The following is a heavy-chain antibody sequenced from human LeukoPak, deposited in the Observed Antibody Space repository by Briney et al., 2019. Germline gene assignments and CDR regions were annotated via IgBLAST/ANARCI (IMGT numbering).Heavy chain of an antibody. V-gene: IGHV4-4*02. CDR2: IYHSGST. J-gene: IGHJ1*01. CDR3: ARANPVLMVSKYFQH. CDR1: GGSISSSNW. Sequence: PSETLSLTCAVSGGSISSSNWWSWIRQPPGKGLEWIGEIYHSGSTNYNPSLKSRVTISVDKSKTQFSLKLSSVTAADTAVYYCARANPVLMVSKYFQHWGQGTLVTVSS. D-gene: IGHD2-8*01.